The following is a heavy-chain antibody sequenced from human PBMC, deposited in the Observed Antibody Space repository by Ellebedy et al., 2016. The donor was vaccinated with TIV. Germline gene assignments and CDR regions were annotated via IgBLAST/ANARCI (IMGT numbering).Heavy chain of an antibody. CDR2: TFPGDFDS. V-gene: IGHV5-51*01. J-gene: IGHJ4*02. CDR3: ARYSNGGSLY. D-gene: IGHD2-15*01. Sequence: GESLKISCKASGYSFTSYWIGWVRQMPGKGLEWMGITFPGDFDSQYSPSFQGQVTISADNSLSTAYLQWSSLKASYTAMYYCARYSNGGSLYWGQGTLVTVSS. CDR1: GYSFTSYW.